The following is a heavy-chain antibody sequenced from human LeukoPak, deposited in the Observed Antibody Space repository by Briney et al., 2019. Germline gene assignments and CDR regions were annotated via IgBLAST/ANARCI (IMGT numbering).Heavy chain of an antibody. CDR2: INHSGST. CDR1: GGSFSGYY. J-gene: IGHJ5*02. Sequence: KPSETLSLTCAVYGGSFSGYYWSWIRQPPGKGLEWIGEINHSGSTNYNPSLKSRVTISVDTSKNQFSLKLSSVTAADTAVYYCARGLCRSSHYDFWSGYSCPNWFDPWGQGTLVTVSS. D-gene: IGHD3-3*01. V-gene: IGHV4-34*01. CDR3: ARGLCRSSHYDFWSGYSCPNWFDP.